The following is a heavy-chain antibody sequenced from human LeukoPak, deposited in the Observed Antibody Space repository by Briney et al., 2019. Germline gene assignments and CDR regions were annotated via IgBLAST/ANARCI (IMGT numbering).Heavy chain of an antibody. CDR1: GYSISSGYY. V-gene: IGHV4-38-2*02. J-gene: IGHJ5*02. CDR2: IYHSGST. Sequence: EPSETLSLTCTVSGYSISSGYYWGWIRQPPGKGLEWIGSIYHSGSTYYNPSLKSRVTISVDTSKNQFSLQLNSVTPEDTAVYYCARGSSGPNWFDPWGQGTLVTVSS. CDR3: ARGSSGPNWFDP. D-gene: IGHD6-25*01.